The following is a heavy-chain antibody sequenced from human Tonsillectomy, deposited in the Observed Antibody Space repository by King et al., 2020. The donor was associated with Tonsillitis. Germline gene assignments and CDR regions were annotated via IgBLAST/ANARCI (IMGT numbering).Heavy chain of an antibody. J-gene: IGHJ4*02. CDR2: ISGSGGST. V-gene: IGHV3-23*04. CDR1: GFTFSSYA. D-gene: IGHD3-10*01. Sequence: VQLVESGGGLVQPGGSLRLSCAASGFTFSSYAMSWVRQAPGKGLEWVSAISGSGGSTYYADSVKGRFTISRDNSKNMLYLQMNSLRAEDTAVYYCAKVVSSMVRGVIYFDYWGQGTLVTVSS. CDR3: AKVVSSMVRGVIYFDY.